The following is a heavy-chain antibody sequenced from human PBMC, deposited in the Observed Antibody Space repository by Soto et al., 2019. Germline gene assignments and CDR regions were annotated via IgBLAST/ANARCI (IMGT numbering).Heavy chain of an antibody. Sequence: SVKVSCKASGFTFTSSAVQWVRQARGQRLEWIGWIVVGSGNTNYAQKFQERVTITRDMSTSTAYMELSSLRSEDTAVYYCAADRYYDSWSGPYSYGMDVWGQGTTVTVSS. CDR3: AADRYYDSWSGPYSYGMDV. D-gene: IGHD3-3*01. CDR2: IVVGSGNT. V-gene: IGHV1-58*01. J-gene: IGHJ6*02. CDR1: GFTFTSSA.